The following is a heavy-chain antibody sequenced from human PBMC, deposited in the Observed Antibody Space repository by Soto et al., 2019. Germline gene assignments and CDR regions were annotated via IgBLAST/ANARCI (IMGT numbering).Heavy chain of an antibody. J-gene: IGHJ6*02. V-gene: IGHV5-10-1*01. CDR2: IDPSDSYT. Sequence: GESLKISCKGSGYSFTSYWISWVRQMPGKGLEWMGRIDPSDSYTNYSPSFQGHVTISADKSIGTAYLQWSSLKASDTAMYYCAGTYGSGSKSSYYYYYGMDVWGQGTTVTVSS. CDR3: AGTYGSGSKSSYYYYYGMDV. CDR1: GYSFTSYW. D-gene: IGHD3-10*01.